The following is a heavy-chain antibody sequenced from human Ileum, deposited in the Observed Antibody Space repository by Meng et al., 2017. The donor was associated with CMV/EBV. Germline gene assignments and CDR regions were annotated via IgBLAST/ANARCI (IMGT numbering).Heavy chain of an antibody. J-gene: IGHJ5*02. D-gene: IGHD3-22*01. Sequence: ASAKVSCKAAGYTFSSYGFSWVRQAPGQGLEWMGWISTYKGNTNYAQKLQGRVTMTTDTSTSTVYMELRSLRSDDTAVYYCARDFYESGGYSDDCFDPWGQGTLVTVSS. V-gene: IGHV1-18*01. CDR1: GYTFSSYG. CDR2: ISTYKGNT. CDR3: ARDFYESGGYSDDCFDP.